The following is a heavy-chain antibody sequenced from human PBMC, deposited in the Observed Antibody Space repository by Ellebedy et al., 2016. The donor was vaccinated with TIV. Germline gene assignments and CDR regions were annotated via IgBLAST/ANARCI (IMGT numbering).Heavy chain of an antibody. CDR2: IYPGDSDT. J-gene: IGHJ4*02. Sequence: GGSLRLXXKGSGYSFTSYWIGWVRRMPGKGLEWMGIIYPGDSDTRYSPSFQGQVTISADKSISTAYLQWSSLKASDTAMYYCASIGDYGPWYFDYWGQGTLVTVSS. CDR3: ASIGDYGPWYFDY. D-gene: IGHD4-17*01. CDR1: GYSFTSYW. V-gene: IGHV5-51*01.